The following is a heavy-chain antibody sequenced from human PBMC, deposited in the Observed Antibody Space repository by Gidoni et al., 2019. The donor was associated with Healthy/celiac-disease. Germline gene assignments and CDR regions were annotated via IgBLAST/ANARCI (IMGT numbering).Heavy chain of an antibody. CDR2: IRSKSYGGTT. CDR3: TVDVVVIVNYYGMDV. Sequence: EVQLVESGGGLVQPGRSLRLCCTASGFTFGAYAMSWVRQAPGKGLAWVGFIRSKSYGGTTEYAASVKGRFTISRDDSKSIAYLQMNSLKTEDTAVYYCTVDVVVIVNYYGMDVWGQGTTVTVSS. D-gene: IGHD2-21*01. CDR1: GFTFGAYA. V-gene: IGHV3-49*04. J-gene: IGHJ6*02.